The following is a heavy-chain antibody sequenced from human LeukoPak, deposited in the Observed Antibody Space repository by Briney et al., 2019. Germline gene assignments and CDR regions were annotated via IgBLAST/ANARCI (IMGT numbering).Heavy chain of an antibody. CDR2: ISGSGGST. D-gene: IGHD3-9*01. V-gene: IGHV3-23*01. CDR1: GFTFSSYG. J-gene: IGHJ4*02. Sequence: GRSLRLSCAASGFTFSSYGMSWVRQAPGKGLEWVSAISGSGGSTYYADSVKGRFTISRDNSKNTLYLQMNSLRAEDTAVYYCAKDRPRGYYDILTGYYRDWGQGTLVTVSS. CDR3: AKDRPRGYYDILTGYYRD.